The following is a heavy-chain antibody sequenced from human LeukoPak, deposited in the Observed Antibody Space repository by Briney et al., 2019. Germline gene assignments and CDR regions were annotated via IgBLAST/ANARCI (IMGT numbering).Heavy chain of an antibody. Sequence: SQTLSLTCTVSGGSISSGGYYWSWIRQHPGKGLEWIGYIYYSGSTYHNPSLKSRVTISVDTSKNQFSLKLSSVTAADTAVYYCASTFGGVMITGIDYWGQGTLVTVSS. CDR3: ASTFGGVMITGIDY. CDR2: IYYSGST. V-gene: IGHV4-31*03. J-gene: IGHJ4*02. CDR1: GGSISSGGYY. D-gene: IGHD3-16*01.